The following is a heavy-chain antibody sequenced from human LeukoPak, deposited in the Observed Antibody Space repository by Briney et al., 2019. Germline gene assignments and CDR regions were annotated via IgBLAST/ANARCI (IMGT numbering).Heavy chain of an antibody. Sequence: GESLKISCRGSGYSFTTYWIGWVRQMPGKGLECMGIIYPGDSDTRYSPSFQGQVTMSVDKSISTAYLQWSSLKASDTAMYYCAITGGGNTWYNSFDYWGQGTLVTVSS. V-gene: IGHV5-51*01. J-gene: IGHJ4*02. CDR2: IYPGDSDT. CDR1: GYSFTTYW. CDR3: AITGGGNTWYNSFDY. D-gene: IGHD6-13*01.